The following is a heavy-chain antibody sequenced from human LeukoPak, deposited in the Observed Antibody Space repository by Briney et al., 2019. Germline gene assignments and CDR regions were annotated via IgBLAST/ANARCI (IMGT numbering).Heavy chain of an antibody. CDR1: GFTLSTYF. V-gene: IGHV3-11*04. D-gene: IGHD3-3*01. CDR3: VREASGYYHVFDV. CDR2: ITNSGRST. J-gene: IGHJ4*02. Sequence: GGSLRLSCEASGFTLSTYFISWIRQAPGKGLEWVSYITNSGRSTKYADAVKGRFTMSRDNAKQSVYLEMTDLRAEDTAVYYCVREASGYYHVFDVWGQGTLVTVSS.